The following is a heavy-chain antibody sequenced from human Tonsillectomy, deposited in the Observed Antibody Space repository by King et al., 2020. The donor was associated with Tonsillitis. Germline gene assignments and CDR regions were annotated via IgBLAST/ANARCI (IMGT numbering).Heavy chain of an antibody. CDR1: GGSISSGGDS. CDR3: ARGTYDCYNWFHP. D-gene: IGHD3-3*01. CDR2: IYHSGST. Sequence: QLQESGSGLVKPSQTLSLMCAVSGGSISSGGDSWSWIRQPPGKGLEWIGYIYHSGSTYYNPSLKSRVTISIDRSKNQFSLRLSSVTAADTAVYYCARGTYDCYNWFHPWGQGTLVTVSS. V-gene: IGHV4-30-2*01. J-gene: IGHJ5*02.